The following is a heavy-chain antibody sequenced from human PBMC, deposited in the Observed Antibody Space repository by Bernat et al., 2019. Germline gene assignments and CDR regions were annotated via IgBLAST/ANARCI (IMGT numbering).Heavy chain of an antibody. V-gene: IGHV1-46*01. CDR3: AIELERGLSYDY. D-gene: IGHD1-1*01. J-gene: IGHJ4*02. Sequence: QVQLVQSGAEVKKPGASVKVSCKASGYTFTSYYMHWVRQAPGQGLEWMGIINPSGGSTSYAQKFQGRVTMTRDTSTSTVYMELSSLRSEDTAVYYCAIELERGLSYDYGGQGTQVPVFS. CDR2: INPSGGST. CDR1: GYTFTSYY.